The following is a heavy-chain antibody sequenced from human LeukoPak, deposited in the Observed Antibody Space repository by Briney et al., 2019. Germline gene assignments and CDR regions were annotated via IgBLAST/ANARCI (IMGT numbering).Heavy chain of an antibody. CDR2: IVVVSGNT. CDR1: GFTFATSA. J-gene: IGHJ3*02. Sequence: ASVKVSCKASGFTFATSAVQWVRQARGQRLEWMGWIVVVSGNTDSAQKFQERVTITRDMSTSTAYMELSSLRSEDTAVYYCAADGNWKDATDAFDIWGQGTMVTVSS. V-gene: IGHV1-58*01. CDR3: AADGNWKDATDAFDI. D-gene: IGHD1-1*01.